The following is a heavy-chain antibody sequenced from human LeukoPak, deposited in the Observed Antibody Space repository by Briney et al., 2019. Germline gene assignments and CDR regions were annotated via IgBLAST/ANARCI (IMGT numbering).Heavy chain of an antibody. J-gene: IGHJ5*02. CDR1: GGSVSSGSYY. Sequence: PSETLSLTCTVSGGSVSSGSYYWSWIRQPPGKGLEWIGYIYYSGSAKYNPSLKSRVTISVDTSKNQFSLKLTSVTAADTAVYYCARSRPVSGSFRFDPWGQGTLVTVSS. V-gene: IGHV4-61*01. D-gene: IGHD3-10*01. CDR3: ARSRPVSGSFRFDP. CDR2: IYYSGSA.